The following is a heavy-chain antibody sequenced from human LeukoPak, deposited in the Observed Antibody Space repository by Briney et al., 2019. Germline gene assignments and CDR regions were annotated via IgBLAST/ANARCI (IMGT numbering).Heavy chain of an antibody. CDR2: IYTSGIT. J-gene: IGHJ2*01. Sequence: SETLSLNCTDSGGSISSYNWSWFRQPAGQALESIGRIYTSGITNYNPSLKSRVTMSVDTSKNQFSLKLSSVTAADTAVYYCAREIATPYYYDSSGFSWYFDLWGRGTLVTVSS. V-gene: IGHV4-4*07. CDR1: GGSISSYN. D-gene: IGHD3-22*01. CDR3: AREIATPYYYDSSGFSWYFDL.